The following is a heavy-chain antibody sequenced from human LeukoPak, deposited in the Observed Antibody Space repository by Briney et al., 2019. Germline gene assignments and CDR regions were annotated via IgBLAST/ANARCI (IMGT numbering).Heavy chain of an antibody. V-gene: IGHV1-2*02. Sequence: ASVKVSCKASGYTFTGCYMHWVRQAPGQGLEWMGWINPNSGGTNYAQKFQGRVTITADKSTSTAYMELSSLRSEDTAVYYCADERGYSYGYPWANQYYFDYWGQGTLVTVSS. J-gene: IGHJ4*02. CDR3: ADERGYSYGYPWANQYYFDY. CDR1: GYTFTGCY. D-gene: IGHD5-18*01. CDR2: INPNSGGT.